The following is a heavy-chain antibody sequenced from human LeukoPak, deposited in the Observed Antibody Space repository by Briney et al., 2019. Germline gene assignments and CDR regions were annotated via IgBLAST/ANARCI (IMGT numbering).Heavy chain of an antibody. CDR3: TTSHRTSGGVFGS. J-gene: IGHJ4*02. D-gene: IGHD3-10*01. Sequence: GGSQRLSWAPSGFTFNIVWMAWVRPAPEEGRGWVGRTKRKVDGGTTDYSAPETGRLTIQTDQSHTSLYQQRDSLKTADTAVCYCTTSHRTSGGVFGSWGQGTLVTVSS. CDR2: TKRKVDGGTT. V-gene: IGHV3-15*05. CDR1: GFTFNIVW.